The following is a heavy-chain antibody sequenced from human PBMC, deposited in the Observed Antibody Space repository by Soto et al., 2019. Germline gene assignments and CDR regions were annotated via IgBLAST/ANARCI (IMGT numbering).Heavy chain of an antibody. CDR2: ISSDSLGT. D-gene: IGHD3-3*01. Sequence: PGGSLRLSCRASGFSFSSYSIDWVRQAPGKSLEWIAYISSDSLGTYYAASVRGRFTVSRENGKNEVYLQMASLRGEDTGVYYCARDRRGGLEPHFDYWGPGTLVTV. CDR1: GFSFSSYS. V-gene: IGHV3-48*01. CDR3: ARDRRGGLEPHFDY. J-gene: IGHJ4*02.